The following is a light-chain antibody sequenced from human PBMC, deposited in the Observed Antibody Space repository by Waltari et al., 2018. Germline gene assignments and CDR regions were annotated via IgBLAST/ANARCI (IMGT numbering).Light chain of an antibody. CDR1: QSISTS. Sequence: LEMTQSPSSLSASVGDRVTITCRASQSISTSLNWYQQIPGKAPKLLIYLASTLQSGVPSRFSGSGSGTDFSLTISSLQPEDFATYYCQQSYITAYTFGQGTKVEIQ. V-gene: IGKV1-39*01. J-gene: IGKJ2*01. CDR3: QQSYITAYT. CDR2: LAS.